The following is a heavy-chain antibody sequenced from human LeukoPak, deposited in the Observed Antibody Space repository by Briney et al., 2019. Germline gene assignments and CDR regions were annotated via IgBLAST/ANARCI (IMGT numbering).Heavy chain of an antibody. Sequence: QPGGSLRLSCEASGFIFSAYAMSWFRQAPGKGLEWVSGISGSGSATYNADSVKGRLTISRDNSKNTLYLQMSSLRAEDTALYYCAKGKYDSGWYVDYWGQGTLVTVSS. J-gene: IGHJ4*02. V-gene: IGHV3-23*01. CDR1: GFIFSAYA. CDR2: ISGSGSAT. D-gene: IGHD3-22*01. CDR3: AKGKYDSGWYVDY.